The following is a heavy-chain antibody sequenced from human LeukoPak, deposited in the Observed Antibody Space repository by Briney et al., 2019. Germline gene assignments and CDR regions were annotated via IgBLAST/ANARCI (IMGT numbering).Heavy chain of an antibody. J-gene: IGHJ4*02. Sequence: PGGSLRLSCAASGFVFNAHGMHWVRQAPGKGLEWLATIWFDGTNIYYADSVKGRFTISRDNSKNTLYLLMDTLRAEDTAVYYCAKQSGAMPNFDHWGRGTPVTVSS. D-gene: IGHD2-2*01. CDR2: IWFDGTNI. CDR1: GFVFNAHG. CDR3: AKQSGAMPNFDH. V-gene: IGHV3-33*06.